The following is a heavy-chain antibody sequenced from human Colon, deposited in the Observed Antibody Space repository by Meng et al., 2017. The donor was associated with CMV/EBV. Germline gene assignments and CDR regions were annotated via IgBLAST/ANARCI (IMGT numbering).Heavy chain of an antibody. V-gene: IGHV4-39*01. CDR2: VYYRGNT. CDR1: GGSIRSSNYY. J-gene: IGHJ4*02. Sequence: GSLRLSCTVSGGSIRSSNYYWGWIRQPPGKGLEWIGNVYYRGNTFYNPSLKSRVTISVDTSKNQFSLELSSVTAADTSIYYCARPSDNGWYYFDSWGQGTLVTVSS. D-gene: IGHD6-19*01. CDR3: ARPSDNGWYYFDS.